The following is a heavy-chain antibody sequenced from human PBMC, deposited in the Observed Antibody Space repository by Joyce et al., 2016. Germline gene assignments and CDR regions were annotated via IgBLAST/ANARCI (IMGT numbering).Heavy chain of an antibody. V-gene: IGHV5-10-1*03. J-gene: IGHJ4*02. CDR1: GYSFIRYW. CDR2: MDPRDSYT. D-gene: IGHD3-10*01. Sequence: EVQLVQSGAEVKKPGESLRISCNGSGYSFIRYWISWVRQMPGKGREWKGRMDPRDSYTNYRPSFQGNVTISADKSIGSVDLQWSSLKASETAMYYCTRTVYYGSGDYWGQGTLVTVSS. CDR3: TRTVYYGSGDY.